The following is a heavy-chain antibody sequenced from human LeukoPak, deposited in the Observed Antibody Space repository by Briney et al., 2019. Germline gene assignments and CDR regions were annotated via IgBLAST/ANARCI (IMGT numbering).Heavy chain of an antibody. CDR3: AKTREGIAVAEGILDY. J-gene: IGHJ4*02. V-gene: IGHV3-23*01. D-gene: IGHD6-19*01. CDR1: GFTFSNYA. CDR2: ICGTSTNT. Sequence: GGSLRLSCVVSGFTFSNYAMSWVRQAPGKGLEWVSTICGTSTNTYYADSVKGRFTISRDNSKNTLYLQMNSLRAEDTAVYYCAKTREGIAVAEGILDYWGQGTLVTVSS.